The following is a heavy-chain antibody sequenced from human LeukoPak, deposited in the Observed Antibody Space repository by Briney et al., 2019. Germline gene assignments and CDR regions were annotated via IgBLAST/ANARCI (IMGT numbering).Heavy chain of an antibody. CDR3: ARQPASGWYYTGWFDP. Sequence: GESLKISCKGSGYTFTSYWIGWVRQMPGKGLEWMGIIYPGDSDTRYSPSFQGQVTISADKSISTAYLQWSSLKASDTVMYYCARQPASGWYYTGWFDPWGQGTLVTVSS. V-gene: IGHV5-51*01. CDR2: IYPGDSDT. D-gene: IGHD6-19*01. J-gene: IGHJ5*02. CDR1: GYTFTSYW.